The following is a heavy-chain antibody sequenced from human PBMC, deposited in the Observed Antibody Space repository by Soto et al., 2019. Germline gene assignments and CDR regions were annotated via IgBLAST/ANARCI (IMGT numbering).Heavy chain of an antibody. D-gene: IGHD3-10*01. CDR1: GGSISSYY. Sequence: QVQLQESGPGLVKPSETLSLTCTVSGGSISSYYWSWIQQPPGKGQEWIGYIYYSGSTNYNPSLKSRVTISVYTSKNQFSLKLSSVTAADTAVYYWARHSGSDYRMYNWFDPWGQGTLVTVSS. J-gene: IGHJ5*02. CDR3: ARHSGSDYRMYNWFDP. V-gene: IGHV4-59*08. CDR2: IYYSGST.